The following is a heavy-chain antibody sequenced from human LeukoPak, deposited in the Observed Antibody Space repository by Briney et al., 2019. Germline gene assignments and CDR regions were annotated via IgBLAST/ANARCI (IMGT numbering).Heavy chain of an antibody. CDR3: ARRLDYGGNTHGY. CDR1: GYSFTTYW. J-gene: IGHJ4*02. Sequence: GESLKIFCTGFGYSFTTYWIGWVRQMPGKGLEWMGIIYPGDSDTRYSPSFQGQVTISADKSISTAYLQWSSLKASDTAIYYCARRLDYGGNTHGYWGQGTLVTVFS. V-gene: IGHV5-51*01. D-gene: IGHD4-23*01. CDR2: IYPGDSDT.